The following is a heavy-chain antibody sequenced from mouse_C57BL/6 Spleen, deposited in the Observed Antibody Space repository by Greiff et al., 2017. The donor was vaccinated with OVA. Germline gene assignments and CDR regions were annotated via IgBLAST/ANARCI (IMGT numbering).Heavy chain of an antibody. CDR3: ARRDYSNFDY. V-gene: IGHV1-61*01. CDR2: IYPSDSET. D-gene: IGHD2-5*01. J-gene: IGHJ2*01. Sequence: QVQLQQPGAELVRPGSSVKLSCKASGYTFTSYWMDWVKQRPGHGLEWLGNIYPSDSETPYNQKFKDKATLTVDKSSSTAYMQLSSLTSEDSAVYYCARRDYSNFDYWGQGTTLTVSS. CDR1: GYTFTSYW.